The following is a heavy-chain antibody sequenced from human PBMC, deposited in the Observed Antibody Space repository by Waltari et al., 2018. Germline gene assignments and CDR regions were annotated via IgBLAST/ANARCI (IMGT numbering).Heavy chain of an antibody. D-gene: IGHD3-3*01. V-gene: IGHV4-30-4*01. Sequence: QVQLQESGPGLVKSSQTLSLTCSVSGGSISSGNYYWSWIRQPPGKGLEWICFIYNTGNTDYNPSLHYNPSLKSRVTISVDKSKNQFYLNLSSVTGADTAVYYCARGIWSGFQGYFDSWGQGTLVTVSS. CDR2: IYNTGNT. CDR1: GGSISSGNYY. J-gene: IGHJ4*02. CDR3: ARGIWSGFQGYFDS.